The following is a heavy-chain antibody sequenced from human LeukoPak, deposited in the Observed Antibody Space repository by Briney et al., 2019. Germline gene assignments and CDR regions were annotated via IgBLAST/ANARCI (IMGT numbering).Heavy chain of an antibody. V-gene: IGHV3-53*01. D-gene: IGHD5-18*01. CDR2: MYTGNKT. J-gene: IGHJ3*02. Sequence: GGSLRLSCAASGFSVSSNYMNWVRQAPGKGLEWVSLMYTGNKTSYADSVKGRFTISRDNFKNTFYLQMNSLRAEDTAVYYCARDGGSRGYTYGQGAFDIWGQGTMVTVSS. CDR3: ARDGGSRGYTYGQGAFDI. CDR1: GFSVSSNY.